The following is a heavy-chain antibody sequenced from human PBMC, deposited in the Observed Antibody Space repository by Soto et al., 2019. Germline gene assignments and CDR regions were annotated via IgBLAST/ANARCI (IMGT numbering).Heavy chain of an antibody. J-gene: IGHJ5*02. CDR3: ADLSGGWSGTNWFDP. Sequence: PRLCYAASGFTFSSYAMSLVRQPPVKGLEWVSAISGSGGSTYYADSVKGRFTISRDNSKNTLYLQMNSLRAEDTAVYYCADLSGGWSGTNWFDPWGQRTLFIVSS. CDR1: GFTFSSYA. D-gene: IGHD6-19*01. V-gene: IGHV3-23*01. CDR2: ISGSGGST.